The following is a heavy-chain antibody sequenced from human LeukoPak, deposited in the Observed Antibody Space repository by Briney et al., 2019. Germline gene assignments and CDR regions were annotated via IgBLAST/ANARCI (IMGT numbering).Heavy chain of an antibody. CDR1: GGTFSSYA. CDR2: IIPIFGTA. D-gene: IGHD3-3*01. CDR3: ARVGLSDFRSGYYDAFDI. Sequence: ASVKVSCKASGGTFSSYAISWVRQAPGQGLEWMGGIIPIFGTANYAQKFQDRVTITADESTSTAYMELSSLRSEDTAVYYCARVGLSDFRSGYYDAFDIWGQGTMVTVSS. V-gene: IGHV1-69*01. J-gene: IGHJ3*02.